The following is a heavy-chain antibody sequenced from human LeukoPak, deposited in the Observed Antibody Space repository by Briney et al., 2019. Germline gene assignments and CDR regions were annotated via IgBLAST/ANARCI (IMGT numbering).Heavy chain of an antibody. CDR3: ARTMVRGVIASGFDF. CDR1: GYSFTSCW. J-gene: IGHJ4*02. D-gene: IGHD3-10*01. Sequence: GESLKISCKGSGYSFTSCWIGWVRQMPGKGLEWMGIIYPGDSDTRYSPSFQGQVTILVDKSISTAYLQWSTLKASDTAMYYCARTMVRGVIASGFDFWGQGTLVTVSS. V-gene: IGHV5-51*01. CDR2: IYPGDSDT.